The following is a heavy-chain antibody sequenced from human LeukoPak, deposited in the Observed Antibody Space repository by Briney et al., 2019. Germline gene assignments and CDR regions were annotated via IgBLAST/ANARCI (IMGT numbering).Heavy chain of an antibody. CDR2: IYHSGST. D-gene: IGHD1-26*01. J-gene: IGHJ3*02. CDR3: ANKAPVGATNHAFDI. CDR1: GGSISSGGYY. Sequence: SETLSLTCTVSGGSISSGGYYWSWIRQPPGKGLEWIGYIYHSGSTYYNPSLKSRVTISVDRSKNQFSLKLSSVTAADTAVYYCANKAPVGATNHAFDIWGQGTMVTVSS. V-gene: IGHV4-30-2*01.